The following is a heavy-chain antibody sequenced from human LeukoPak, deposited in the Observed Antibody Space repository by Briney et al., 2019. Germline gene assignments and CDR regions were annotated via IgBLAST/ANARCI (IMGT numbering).Heavy chain of an antibody. Sequence: GGSLRLSCAVSGFTFSKYWMNWVRQAPGKGLEWVAAIKQDGSNKYYADSVKGRFTISRDNSKNTVYLQMNSLRVEDTAVYYCARDQRPGWGEYFQHWGQGTLVTVSS. CDR1: GFTFSKYW. CDR2: IKQDGSNK. D-gene: IGHD3-16*01. J-gene: IGHJ1*01. CDR3: ARDQRPGWGEYFQH. V-gene: IGHV3-7*01.